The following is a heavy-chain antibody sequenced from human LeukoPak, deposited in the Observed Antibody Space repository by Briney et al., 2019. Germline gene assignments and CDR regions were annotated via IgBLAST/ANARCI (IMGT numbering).Heavy chain of an antibody. CDR3: ARGGYYDSSGYYYYYFDY. D-gene: IGHD3-22*01. CDR1: GYTFTSYG. Sequence: ASVKVSCKASGYTFTSYGISWVRQAPGQGLEWMGWISAYNGNTNYAQKLQGRVTMTTDTSTSTAYMELRSLRSDDTAVYYCARGGYYDSSGYYYYYFDYWGQGTLVTVSS. J-gene: IGHJ4*02. CDR2: ISAYNGNT. V-gene: IGHV1-18*01.